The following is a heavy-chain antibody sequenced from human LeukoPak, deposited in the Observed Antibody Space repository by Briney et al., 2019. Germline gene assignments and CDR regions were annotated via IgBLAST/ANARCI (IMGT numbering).Heavy chain of an antibody. Sequence: PSETLSLTCTVSGGSISSYYWSWLRQPPGKGLEWIGYIYYSGSTNYNPSLKSRVTISVDTSKNQFSLKLSSVTAADTAVYYCARGKGRSSSWYYYYGMAVRGQGTTVTVS. D-gene: IGHD6-6*01. CDR1: GGSISSYY. CDR2: IYYSGST. V-gene: IGHV4-59*01. J-gene: IGHJ6*02. CDR3: ARGKGRSSSWYYYYGMAV.